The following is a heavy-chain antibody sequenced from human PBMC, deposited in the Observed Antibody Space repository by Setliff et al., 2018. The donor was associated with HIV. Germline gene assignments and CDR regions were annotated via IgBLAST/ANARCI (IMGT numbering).Heavy chain of an antibody. CDR1: GYTFSNYD. J-gene: IGHJ6*03. V-gene: IGHV1-8*02. Sequence: APVKVSCKPSGYTFSNYDINWVRQAAGQGLEWMGWMNPDSRNTGYAQRFGGRVTLTWDTSISTAYLELNHLKSDDTAVYYCARARTDYYDRRRRSHYYIDVWARGATVTVSS. CDR2: MNPDSRNT. CDR3: ARARTDYYDRRRRSHYYIDV. D-gene: IGHD3-22*01.